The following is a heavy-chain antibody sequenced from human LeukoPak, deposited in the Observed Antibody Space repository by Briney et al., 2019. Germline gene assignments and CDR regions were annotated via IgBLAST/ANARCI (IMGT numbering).Heavy chain of an antibody. D-gene: IGHD3-10*01. Sequence: KSSETLSLTCTVSGYSISSGYHWGWIRQPPGKGLEWIGEINHSGSTNYNPSLKSRVTISVDTSKNQFSLKLSSVTAADTAVYYCARLYYGSGSYSQPPSYYYYMDVWGKGTTVTISS. CDR2: INHSGST. V-gene: IGHV4-38-2*02. CDR1: GYSISSGYH. J-gene: IGHJ6*03. CDR3: ARLYYGSGSYSQPPSYYYYMDV.